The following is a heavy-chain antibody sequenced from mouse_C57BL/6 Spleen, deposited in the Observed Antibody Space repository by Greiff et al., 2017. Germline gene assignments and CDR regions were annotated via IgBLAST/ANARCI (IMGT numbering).Heavy chain of an antibody. V-gene: IGHV1-7*01. D-gene: IGHD2-12*01. CDR1: GYTFTSYR. Sequence: VQLQQSGAELAKPGASVKLFCKASGYTFTSYRMHWVKQRSGQGLEWIGYINPCSGYTTYNQKFKDKATLTADKSSITAYKQLGSRIYEDPAVYYCERELLEAYWGQGTLVTVSA. J-gene: IGHJ3*01. CDR2: INPCSGYT. CDR3: ERELLEAY.